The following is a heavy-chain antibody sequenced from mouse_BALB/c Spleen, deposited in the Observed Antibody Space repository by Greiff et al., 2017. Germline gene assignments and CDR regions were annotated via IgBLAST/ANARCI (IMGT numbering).Heavy chain of an antibody. D-gene: IGHD2-14*01. CDR1: GFNIKDTY. CDR3: ATYRYDKYYFDY. J-gene: IGHJ2*01. V-gene: IGHV14-3*02. CDR2: IDPANGNT. Sequence: EVKLQESGAELVKPGASVKLSCTASGFNIKDTYMHWVKQRPEQGLEWIGRIDPANGNTKYDPKFQGKATITADTSSNTAYLQLSSLTSEDTAVYYCATYRYDKYYFDYWGQGTTRTVSS.